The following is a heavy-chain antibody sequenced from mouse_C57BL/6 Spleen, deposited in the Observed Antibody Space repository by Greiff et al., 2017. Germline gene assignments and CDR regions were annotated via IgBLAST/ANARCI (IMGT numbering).Heavy chain of an antibody. J-gene: IGHJ1*03. CDR2: IDPEDGET. Sequence: EVKLMESGAELVKPGASVKLSCTASGFNIKDYYMHWVKQRTEQGLEWIGRIDPEDGETKYAPKFQGKATITADTSPNTTYLQLSSLTSEDTDVYYCAGNYYGSSSYWYFEVWGTGTTVTVSS. V-gene: IGHV14-2*01. CDR1: GFNIKDYY. D-gene: IGHD1-1*01. CDR3: AGNYYGSSSYWYFEV.